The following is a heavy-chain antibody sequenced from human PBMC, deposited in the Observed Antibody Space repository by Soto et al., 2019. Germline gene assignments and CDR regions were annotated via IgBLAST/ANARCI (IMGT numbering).Heavy chain of an antibody. CDR1: GGTFSSYA. Sequence: GASVKVSCKASGGTFSSYAISWVRQAPGQGLEWMGGIIPIFGTANYAQKFQGRVTITADESTSTAYMELSSLRSEDTAVYYCASTTTRRTGRDTTSMDVWGQGTTVTVSS. V-gene: IGHV1-69*13. J-gene: IGHJ6*02. CDR2: IIPIFGTA. CDR3: ASTTTRRTGRDTTSMDV. D-gene: IGHD1-1*01.